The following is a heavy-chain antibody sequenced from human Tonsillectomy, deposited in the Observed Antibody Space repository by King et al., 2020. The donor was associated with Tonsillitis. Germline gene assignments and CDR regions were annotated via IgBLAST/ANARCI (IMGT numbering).Heavy chain of an antibody. J-gene: IGHJ4*02. CDR1: GFTFSDYY. D-gene: IGHD3-3*01. CDR3: AREESRTIFGSHTSAFDY. V-gene: IGHV3-11*01. CDR2: ISSIGRTI. Sequence: VQLVESGGGLVKPGGSLRLSCAASGFTFSDYYMSWIRQAPGKGLEGVSYISSIGRTIYYADSVKGRFTISRDNAKNSLYLQMNSLRAEETAVDYCAREESRTIFGSHTSAFDYWGQGTLVTVSS.